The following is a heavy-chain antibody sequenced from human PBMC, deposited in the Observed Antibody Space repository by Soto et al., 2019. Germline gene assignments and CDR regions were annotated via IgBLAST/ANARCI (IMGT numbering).Heavy chain of an antibody. V-gene: IGHV3-23*01. CDR1: GFTFSSYA. CDR2: ISGSGGST. D-gene: IGHD3-10*01. CDR3: AKDYYGSGSYGWFDP. Sequence: EVKLLESGGGLVQPGGSLRLSCAASGFTFSSYAMSWVRQAPGKGLEWVSAISGSGGSTYYADSVKGRFTISRDNSKNTLYLQMNSLRAEDTAVYSCAKDYYGSGSYGWFDPWGQGTLVTVSS. J-gene: IGHJ5*02.